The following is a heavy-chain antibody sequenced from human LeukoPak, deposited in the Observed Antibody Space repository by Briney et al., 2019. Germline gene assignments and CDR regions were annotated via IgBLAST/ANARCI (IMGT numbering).Heavy chain of an antibody. Sequence: EASVNVSCKASGYTFTSYGISWVRQAPGQGLEWMGWISAYNGNTNYAQKLQGRVTMTTDTSTSTAYMELRSLRSDDTAVYYCARSGEEYYDFWSGYKNGDYFDYWGQGTLVTVSS. J-gene: IGHJ4*02. D-gene: IGHD3-3*01. CDR3: ARSGEEYYDFWSGYKNGDYFDY. V-gene: IGHV1-18*01. CDR1: GYTFTSYG. CDR2: ISAYNGNT.